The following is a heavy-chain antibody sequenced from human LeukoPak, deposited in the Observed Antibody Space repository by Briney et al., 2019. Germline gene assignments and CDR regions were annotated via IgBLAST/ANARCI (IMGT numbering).Heavy chain of an antibody. D-gene: IGHD5-18*01. CDR1: GYSFTSYC. V-gene: IGHV5-51*01. Sequence: GQSLNISCKFSGYSFTSYCIGCVRQMPGKGQEWMGIIYPVDSGTRYSPSFEGHVTISEDKSIGTAYLQWSSLKASDTAMYYCERRVHTALAHFDYWGQGPLVTVSS. CDR2: IYPVDSGT. J-gene: IGHJ4*02. CDR3: ERRVHTALAHFDY.